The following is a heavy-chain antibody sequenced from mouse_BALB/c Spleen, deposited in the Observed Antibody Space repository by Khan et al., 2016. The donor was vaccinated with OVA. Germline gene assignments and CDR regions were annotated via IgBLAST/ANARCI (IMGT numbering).Heavy chain of an antibody. Sequence: EVELVESGGDLVKPGGSLNLSCEASGFTFSSYGMSWLRQTPDKRLEWVATISNGGSYTYFPDSVKGRLTISRDNAKNTLYLQMSSLKSEDTAMYSVAGHRFPTPTAWFAYWAKGLWSLSLQ. V-gene: IGHV5-6*01. CDR3: AGHRFPTPTAWFAY. D-gene: IGHD1-2*01. J-gene: IGHJ3*01. CDR2: ISNGGSYT. CDR1: GFTFSSYG.